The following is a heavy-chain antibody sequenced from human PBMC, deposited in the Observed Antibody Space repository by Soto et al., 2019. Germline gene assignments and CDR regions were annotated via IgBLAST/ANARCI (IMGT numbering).Heavy chain of an antibody. V-gene: IGHV4-4*07. D-gene: IGHD2-21*02. J-gene: IGHJ4*02. CDR3: ARGPFCGNDCYFDV. CDR2: IYSSGAT. CDR1: GGSISGFY. Sequence: LSLTCTVAGGSISGFYWSWVRQPAGKGLEWIGRIYSSGATKYNPSLRNRVTMSVDTSTDQYSLNLASMTAADTAVYFCARGPFCGNDCYFDVWGQGTQVTVSS.